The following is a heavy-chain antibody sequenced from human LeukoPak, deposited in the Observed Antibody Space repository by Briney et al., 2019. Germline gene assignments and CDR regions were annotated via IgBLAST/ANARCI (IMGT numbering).Heavy chain of an antibody. CDR1: GFTFSSYS. CDR3: ARDYSSRGSFFGYYYGMDV. D-gene: IGHD2-15*01. J-gene: IGHJ6*02. Sequence: PGGSLRLSCAASGFTFSSYSMNWVRQAPGKGLEWISYISGSSKIIHWAESLKGRFTISRDNAKNSLYLQMNSLRDEDTAVYYCARDYSSRGSFFGYYYGMDVWGQGTTVTVSS. V-gene: IGHV3-48*02. CDR2: ISGSSKII.